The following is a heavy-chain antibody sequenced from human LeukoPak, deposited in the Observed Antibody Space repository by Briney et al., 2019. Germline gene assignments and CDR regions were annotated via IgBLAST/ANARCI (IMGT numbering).Heavy chain of an antibody. CDR2: IYYSGST. V-gene: IGHV4-31*03. CDR1: GGSISSGGYY. CDR3: ASTSGWYGYFDY. Sequence: NPSETLSLTCTVSGGSISSGGYYWSWIRQHPGEGLEWIGYIYYSGSTYYNPSLKSRVTISVDTSKNQLSLKLSSVTAADTAVYYCASTSGWYGYFDYWGQGTLVTVSS. J-gene: IGHJ4*02. D-gene: IGHD6-19*01.